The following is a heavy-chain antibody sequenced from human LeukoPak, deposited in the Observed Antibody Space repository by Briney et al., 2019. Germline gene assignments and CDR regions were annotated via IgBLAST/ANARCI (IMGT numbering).Heavy chain of an antibody. Sequence: SETLSLTCAVYGGSFSGYYWSWIRQPPGKGLEWIGEINHSGSTHYNPSLKSRVTISVDTSKNQFSLKLSSVTAADTAVYYCARSLRQWLDHEFDPWGQGTLVTVSS. D-gene: IGHD6-19*01. CDR3: ARSLRQWLDHEFDP. J-gene: IGHJ5*02. CDR1: GGSFSGYY. V-gene: IGHV4-34*01. CDR2: INHSGST.